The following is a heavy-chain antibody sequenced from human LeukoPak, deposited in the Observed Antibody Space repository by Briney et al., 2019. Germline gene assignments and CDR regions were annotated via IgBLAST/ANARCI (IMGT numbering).Heavy chain of an antibody. J-gene: IGHJ6*03. V-gene: IGHV4-30-4*07. Sequence: SQTLSLTCAVSGGSVSSGGYCWSWIRQPPGKGLEWIGYIYDSEKTYQNPSLRSRLTISVDTSQNQFSLELSSVTAADTAVYYCARQVGRGTQIYYMDVWGKGTTVTVSS. CDR2: IYDSEKT. CDR1: GGSVSSGGYC. D-gene: IGHD3-16*01. CDR3: ARQVGRGTQIYYMDV.